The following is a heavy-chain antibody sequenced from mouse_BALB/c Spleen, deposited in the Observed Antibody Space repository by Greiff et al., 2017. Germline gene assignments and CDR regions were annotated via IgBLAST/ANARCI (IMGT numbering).Heavy chain of an antibody. D-gene: IGHD2-10*01. V-gene: IGHV7-3*02. CDR2: IRNKANGYTT. J-gene: IGHJ3*01. Sequence: EVKLMESGGGLVQPGGSLRLSCATSGFTFTDYYMSWVRQPPGKALEWLGFIRNKANGYTTEYSASVKGRFTISRDNSQSILYLQMNTLRAEDSATYYCARAPYYGNYWFAYWGQGTLVTVSA. CDR3: ARAPYYGNYWFAY. CDR1: GFTFTDYY.